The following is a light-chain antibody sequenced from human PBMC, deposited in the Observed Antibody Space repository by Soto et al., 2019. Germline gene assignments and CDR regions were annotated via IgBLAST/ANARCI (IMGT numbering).Light chain of an antibody. J-gene: IGLJ1*01. CDR1: SSDVGAYNY. Sequence: QSALTQPPSASGSPGQSVTISCTGTSSDVGAYNYVSWHQQHPGKAPKVMIYEVSKRPSGVPDRFSGSKSGNTASLTVSGLQAEDEAEYYCSSYAGTNRVFGTGTKLTVL. CDR2: EVS. V-gene: IGLV2-8*01. CDR3: SSYAGTNRV.